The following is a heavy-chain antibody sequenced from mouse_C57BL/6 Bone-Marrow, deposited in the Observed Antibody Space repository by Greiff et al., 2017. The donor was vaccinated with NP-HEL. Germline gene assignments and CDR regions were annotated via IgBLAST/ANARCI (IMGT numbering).Heavy chain of an antibody. V-gene: IGHV1-69*01. CDR3: ARGGSYYFDY. CDR2: IDPSDSYT. CDR1: GYTFTSYW. J-gene: IGHJ2*01. Sequence: QVQLQQPGAELVMPGASVKLSCKASGYTFTSYWMHWVKQRPGQGLEWIGEIDPSDSYTNYNQKFKGKSTLTVDKSSSTAYMQLISLTSDDSAVYYCARGGSYYFDYWGQGTTLTVSS.